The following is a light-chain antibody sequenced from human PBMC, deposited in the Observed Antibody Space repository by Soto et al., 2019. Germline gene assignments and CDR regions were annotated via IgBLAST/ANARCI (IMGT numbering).Light chain of an antibody. Sequence: EIPRHPYTFSLSATVGDRDTHTFRASQSISSWLAWYQQKPGQAPNLLIYKASTLESGVPSRFSGSGSGTDFTLTISSLQPEDFATYYCQQANSCPLTFGGGTKVDIK. CDR2: KAS. V-gene: IGKV1-5*03. CDR3: QQANSCPLT. J-gene: IGKJ4*01. CDR1: QSISSW.